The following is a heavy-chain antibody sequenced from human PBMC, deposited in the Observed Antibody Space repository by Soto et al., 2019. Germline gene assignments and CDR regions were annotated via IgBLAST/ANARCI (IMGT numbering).Heavy chain of an antibody. D-gene: IGHD6-6*01. V-gene: IGHV1-3*01. CDR1: GYTFKIYA. Sequence: QVLLVQSGAEVKKPGASVKVSCKASGYTFKIYAIHWVRQAPGQSLEWMGWIIPGNADTKYSQQFPGRVTITWDTSATTAYMELSSLRSEDTADYYCARDDSSSRSFDYWGQGTRVTVSS. CDR3: ARDDSSSRSFDY. CDR2: IIPGNADT. J-gene: IGHJ4*02.